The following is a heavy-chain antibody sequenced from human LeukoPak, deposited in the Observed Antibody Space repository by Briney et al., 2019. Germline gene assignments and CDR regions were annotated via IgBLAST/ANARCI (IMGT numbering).Heavy chain of an antibody. Sequence: GGSLRLSCAASEFTFSSYAMNWVRQAPGKGLEWVSSISSSSSYIYYADSVKGRFTISRDNAKNSLYLQMNSLRAEDTAVYYCARLKCGYCSSTSCKGECYYGMDVWGQGTTVTVSS. CDR1: EFTFSSYA. CDR3: ARLKCGYCSSTSCKGECYYGMDV. D-gene: IGHD2-2*03. J-gene: IGHJ6*02. V-gene: IGHV3-21*01. CDR2: ISSSSSYI.